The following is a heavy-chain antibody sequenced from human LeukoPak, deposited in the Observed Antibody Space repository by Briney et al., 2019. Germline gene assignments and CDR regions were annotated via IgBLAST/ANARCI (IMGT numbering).Heavy chain of an antibody. Sequence: SETLSLTCTVSGGSINSYYCSWIRQPPGKGLEWNGYIYYIGSTNYNPSLRGRATISVDTSNNQFYLKLSSVTDTEAPVYYCARRGYSSGSNWCYPWGQETLVTVSS. D-gene: IGHD6-19*01. J-gene: IGHJ5*02. CDR2: IYYIGST. CDR1: GGSINSYY. CDR3: ARRGYSSGSNWCYP. V-gene: IGHV4-59*08.